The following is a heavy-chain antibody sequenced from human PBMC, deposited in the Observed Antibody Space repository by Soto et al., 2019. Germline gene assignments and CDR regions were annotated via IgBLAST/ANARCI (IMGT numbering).Heavy chain of an antibody. J-gene: IGHJ5*02. CDR3: AKDDVSGDGLWLVSA. CDR2: IKWDASEK. CDR1: GFTFGYYW. V-gene: IGHV3-7*03. D-gene: IGHD2-21*02. Sequence: PGGSLRLSCAASGFTFGYYWMSWVRQAPGKGLEWLATIKWDASEKKYVDSVKGRFTMSRDNAKNSVYLQMDFLRAEDTAMYYCAKDDVSGDGLWLVSAWGQGTPVTVSS.